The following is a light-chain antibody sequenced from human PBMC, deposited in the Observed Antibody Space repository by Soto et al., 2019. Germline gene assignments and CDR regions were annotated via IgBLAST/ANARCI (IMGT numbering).Light chain of an antibody. CDR3: QQSYSSSWT. CDR2: GTS. J-gene: IGKJ1*01. V-gene: IGKV1-39*01. Sequence: DIQMTQSPSSLSASVGDSVTITWRTSQAIGNSLNWYQQRPGKAPSLLVYGTSTLQSGVPSRFSGSGSGTDFTLTISSLQREDFATYYCQQSYSSSWTFGHGTKVDIK. CDR1: QAIGNS.